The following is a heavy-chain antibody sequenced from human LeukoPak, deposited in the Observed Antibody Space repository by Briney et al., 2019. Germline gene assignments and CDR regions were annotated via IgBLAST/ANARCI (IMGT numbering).Heavy chain of an antibody. CDR2: IYSSGST. CDR1: GGSITSYF. D-gene: IGHD6-19*01. V-gene: IGHV4-4*08. Sequence: SETLSLTCTASGGSITSYFWSWIRQPPGKGLEWIGYIYSSGSTTYNPSLKSRVTISVDTSTNQFFLKLTSVTAADTAVYYCARRAVAENYLDYWGQGTLVTDSS. CDR3: ARRAVAENYLDY. J-gene: IGHJ4*02.